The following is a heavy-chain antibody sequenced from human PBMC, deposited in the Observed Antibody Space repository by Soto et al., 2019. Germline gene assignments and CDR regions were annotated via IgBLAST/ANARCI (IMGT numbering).Heavy chain of an antibody. V-gene: IGHV3-23*01. CDR1: GFTFSSYA. J-gene: IGHJ4*02. D-gene: IGHD5-18*01. CDR2: ISGSGGST. CDR3: ARTLRGYSYGSLDY. Sequence: WGSLRLSCAASGFTFSSYAMSWVRQAPGKGLEWVSAISGSGGSTYYADSVKGRFTISRANTKNTLYLQINSLRAEDTAVYYCARTLRGYSYGSLDYWGQGTLVTVSS.